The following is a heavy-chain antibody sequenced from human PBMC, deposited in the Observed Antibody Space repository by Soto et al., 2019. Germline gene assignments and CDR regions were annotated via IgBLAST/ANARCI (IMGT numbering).Heavy chain of an antibody. D-gene: IGHD1-7*01. J-gene: IGHJ4*02. CDR3: AKDVRSYNWNYEPEELFDY. Sequence: HPGGSLRLSCAASGFTFSSYAMSWVRQAPGKGLEWVSAISGSGGSTYYADSVKGRFTISRDNSKNTLYLQMNSLRAEDTAVYYCAKDVRSYNWNYEPEELFDYWGQGTLVTVSS. V-gene: IGHV3-23*01. CDR1: GFTFSSYA. CDR2: ISGSGGST.